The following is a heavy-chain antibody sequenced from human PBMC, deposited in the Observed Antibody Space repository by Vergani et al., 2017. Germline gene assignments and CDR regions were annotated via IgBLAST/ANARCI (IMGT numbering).Heavy chain of an antibody. V-gene: IGHV4-61*02. Sequence: QVQLQESGPGLVKPSQTLSLTCTVSGGSISSGSYYWSWIRQPAGKGLEWIGRIYTSGSTNYNPSLKSRVTISVDTSKNQFSLKLSSVTAADTAVYYCARDSIVVVPAAPHYYYYMDVWGKGTTVTVSS. D-gene: IGHD2-2*01. J-gene: IGHJ6*03. CDR3: ARDSIVVVPAAPHYYYYMDV. CDR2: IYTSGST. CDR1: GGSISSGSYY.